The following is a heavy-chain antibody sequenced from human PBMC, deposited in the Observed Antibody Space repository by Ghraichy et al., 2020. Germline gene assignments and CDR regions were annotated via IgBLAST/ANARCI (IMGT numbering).Heavy chain of an antibody. CDR1: GYTFTGYY. CDR3: ARVALGRGSSWYWNLFDY. D-gene: IGHD6-13*01. J-gene: IGHJ4*02. Sequence: ASVKVSCKASGYTFTGYYMHWVRQAPGQGLEWMGWINPNSGGTNYAQKFQGRVTMTRDTSISTAYMELSRLRSDDTAVYYCARVALGRGSSWYWNLFDYWGQGTLVTVSS. CDR2: INPNSGGT. V-gene: IGHV1-2*02.